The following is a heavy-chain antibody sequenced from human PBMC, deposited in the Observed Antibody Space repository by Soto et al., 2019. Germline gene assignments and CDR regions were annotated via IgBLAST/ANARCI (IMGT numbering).Heavy chain of an antibody. CDR3: AKTGSGWYFDY. D-gene: IGHD6-19*01. CDR2: ISYDGSNK. Sequence: GGSLRLSCAASGFTFISYGMHWVRQAPGKGLEWVALISYDGSNKYYTDSVKGRFTISRDNSKNTLYLQMNSLRAEDTAVYYCAKTGSGWYFDYWGQGTLVTVSS. J-gene: IGHJ4*02. CDR1: GFTFISYG. V-gene: IGHV3-30*18.